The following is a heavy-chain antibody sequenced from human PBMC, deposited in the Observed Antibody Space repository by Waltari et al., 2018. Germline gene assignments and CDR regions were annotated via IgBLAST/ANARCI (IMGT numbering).Heavy chain of an antibody. Sequence: QLHLQESGPGLVKPSETLSLPCTGSGGSLPSSRYYLDWLRQSPGKGLAWIGHLYHIGTTFYNPSLKSRVTMSLDPSKNQFSLKLSSVTAADTAVYYCARAMRYYDILTGPSDALDIWGQGTMVTVSS. J-gene: IGHJ3*02. V-gene: IGHV4-39*07. D-gene: IGHD3-9*01. CDR1: GGSLPSSRYY. CDR3: ARAMRYYDILTGPSDALDI. CDR2: LYHIGTT.